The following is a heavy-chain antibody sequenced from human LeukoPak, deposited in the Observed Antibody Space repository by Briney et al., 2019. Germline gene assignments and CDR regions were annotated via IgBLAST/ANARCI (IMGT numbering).Heavy chain of an antibody. CDR3: AREAFYYGSGSYPLY. Sequence: SETLSLTCTVSGGSISSYYWSWIRQPPGKGLEWIGYIYYSGSTNYNPALKSRVTISVDTSKNQFSLKLSSVTAADTAVYYCAREAFYYGSGSYPLYWGQGTVVTVSS. D-gene: IGHD3-10*01. CDR1: GGSISSYY. J-gene: IGHJ4*02. CDR2: IYYSGST. V-gene: IGHV4-59*01.